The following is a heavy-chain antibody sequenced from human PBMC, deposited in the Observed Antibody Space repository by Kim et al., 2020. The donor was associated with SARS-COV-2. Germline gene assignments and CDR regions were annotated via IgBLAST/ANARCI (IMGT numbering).Heavy chain of an antibody. CDR3: ACGNGAAHLIYQYNMDV. V-gene: IGHV1-8*01. Sequence: ASVKVSCKASGYTFTSYDINWVRQATGQGLEWLGWKNPNRGNTGYAQKFQGRVTMTRISSISTADMELSSLRSEDTDVYYFACGNGAAHLIYQYNMDVWGKETAVAVSS. CDR2: KNPNRGNT. CDR1: GYTFTSYD. D-gene: IGHD6-6*01. J-gene: IGHJ6*03.